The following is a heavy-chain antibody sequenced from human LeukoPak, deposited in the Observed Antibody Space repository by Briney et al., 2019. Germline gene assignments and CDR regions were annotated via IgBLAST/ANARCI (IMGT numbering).Heavy chain of an antibody. J-gene: IGHJ4*02. Sequence: SETLSLTCTVSGGSNRSSSYYWGWIRKPPGKGLEWIVGIYYSGSTYYNPSLKSRVTISVDTSKNQFSLKLSSVTAADTAVYYCARHRYQYYDLWSGSRFFDYWGQGTLVTVSS. CDR2: IYYSGST. D-gene: IGHD3-3*01. CDR3: ARHRYQYYDLWSGSRFFDY. V-gene: IGHV4-39*01. CDR1: GGSNRSSSYY.